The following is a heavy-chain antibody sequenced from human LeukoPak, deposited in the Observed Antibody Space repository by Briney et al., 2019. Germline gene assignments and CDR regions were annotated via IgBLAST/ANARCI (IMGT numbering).Heavy chain of an antibody. CDR1: GGSINSNSHH. CDR2: IYYSGTT. V-gene: IGHV4-39*02. Sequence: SETLSLTCSVSGGSINSNSHHWDWIRQAPGKGLEWIGNIYYSGTTSYNPSLKSRVTISVDTSENHFSLRLSSVTAADTAVYYCARRGDILTDYAYDFWGQGTLVTVSS. CDR3: ARRGDILTDYAYDF. D-gene: IGHD3-9*01. J-gene: IGHJ4*02.